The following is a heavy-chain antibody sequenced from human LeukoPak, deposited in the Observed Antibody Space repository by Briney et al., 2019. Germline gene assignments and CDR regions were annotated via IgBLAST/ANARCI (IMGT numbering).Heavy chain of an antibody. V-gene: IGHV4-39*01. CDR2: IYYSGST. CDR3: ARLRIAARLNWFDP. Sequence: SETPSLTCTVSGGSISSSSYYWGWIRQPPGKGLEWIGSIYYSGSTYYNPSLKSRVTISVDMSKNQFSLKLSSVTAADTAVYYCARLRIAARLNWFDPWGQGTLVTVSS. CDR1: GGSISSSSYY. J-gene: IGHJ5*02. D-gene: IGHD6-6*01.